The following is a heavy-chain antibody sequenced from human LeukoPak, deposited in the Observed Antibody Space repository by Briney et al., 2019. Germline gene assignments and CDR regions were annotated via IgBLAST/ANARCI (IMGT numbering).Heavy chain of an antibody. D-gene: IGHD1-14*01. CDR3: AGVSEPGGRARFDY. Sequence: SQTLSLTCAVSGGSISSGGYSWSWIRQPPGKGLEWIGEINHSGNTNSNPSLKSRVTISVDTSKNQFSLKLSSVTAADTAVYYCAGVSEPGGRARFDYWGQGTLVTVSS. V-gene: IGHV4-30-2*01. CDR1: GGSISSGGYS. J-gene: IGHJ4*02. CDR2: INHSGNT.